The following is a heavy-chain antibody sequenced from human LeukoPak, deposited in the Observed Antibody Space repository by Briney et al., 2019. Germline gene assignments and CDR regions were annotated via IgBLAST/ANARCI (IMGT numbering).Heavy chain of an antibody. V-gene: IGHV3-53*01. CDR1: GFAVSSNY. CDR3: AKLKGWYGEGYFDY. CDR2: IYSDGRT. Sequence: GGSLRLSCAASGFAVSSNYMSWVRPAPGKGLEWVSVIYSDGRTYYADSVKGRFTISRDISKNTLFLQMTSLRAEDTAVYYCAKLKGWYGEGYFDYWGQGTLVTVSS. J-gene: IGHJ4*02. D-gene: IGHD3-10*01.